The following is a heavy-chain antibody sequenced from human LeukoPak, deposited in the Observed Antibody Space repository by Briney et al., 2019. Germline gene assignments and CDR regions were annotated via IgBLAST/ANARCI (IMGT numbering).Heavy chain of an antibody. J-gene: IGHJ6*03. Sequence: PSETLSLTCTVSDGSINTYYWSWIRQPAGKGLEWIGHIYTSGSTNYNPSLKSRVTISVDTSKNQFSLKLSSVTAADTAVYYCARSVEGYCSGGTCYSYYYYMDVWGKGTTVTISS. CDR2: IYTSGST. V-gene: IGHV4-4*07. CDR1: DGSINTYY. CDR3: ARSVEGYCSGGTCYSYYYYMDV. D-gene: IGHD2-15*01.